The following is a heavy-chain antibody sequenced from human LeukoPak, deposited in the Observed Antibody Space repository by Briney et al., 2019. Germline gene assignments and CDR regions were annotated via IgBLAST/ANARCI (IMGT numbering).Heavy chain of an antibody. D-gene: IGHD3-3*01. J-gene: IGHJ6*03. CDR2: ISAYNGNT. CDR1: GYTFTSYG. Sequence: ASVKVSCKASGYTFTSYGISWVRQAPGQGLEWMGRISAYNGNTNYAQKLQGRVTMTTDTSTSTAYMELRSLRSDDTAVYYCAWSRYYVPFYYMDVWGKGTTVTVSS. CDR3: AWSRYYVPFYYMDV. V-gene: IGHV1-18*01.